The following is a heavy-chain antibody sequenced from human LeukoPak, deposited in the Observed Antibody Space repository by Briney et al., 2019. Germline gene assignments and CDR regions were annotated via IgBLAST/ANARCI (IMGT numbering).Heavy chain of an antibody. CDR3: ASPPVTPRMVYYFDY. CDR2: MNPNSGNT. V-gene: IGHV1-8*03. D-gene: IGHD4-17*01. J-gene: IGHJ4*02. Sequence: ASVKVSCKASGYTFTSYDINWVRQATGQGLEWMGWMNPNSGNTGYAQKFQGRVTITRNTSISTAYMELSSLRSEDTAVYYCASPPVTPRMVYYFDYWGQGTLVTVSS. CDR1: GYTFTSYD.